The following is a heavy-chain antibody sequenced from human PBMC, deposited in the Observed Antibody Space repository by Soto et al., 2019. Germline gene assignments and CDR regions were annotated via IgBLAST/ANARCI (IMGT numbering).Heavy chain of an antibody. CDR1: GYTFTDYG. CDR3: ARGGYSYNPPNYDY. D-gene: IGHD3-16*02. V-gene: IGHV1-18*01. Sequence: QVQLVQSGAEVEKPGASVKVSCRASGYTFTDYGISWVRQAPGQGLEWMGWITPYSGATNYAQQLQGRVTMTTDTSTSTAYMELRSLRSDDTGVYYCARGGYSYNPPNYDYWGQGTLVTVSS. CDR2: ITPYSGAT. J-gene: IGHJ4*02.